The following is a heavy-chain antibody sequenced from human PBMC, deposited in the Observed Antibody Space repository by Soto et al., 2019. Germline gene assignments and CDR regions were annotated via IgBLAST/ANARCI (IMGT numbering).Heavy chain of an antibody. CDR3: AGSYSGSYKLLFDY. CDR1: GFTFSSYA. J-gene: IGHJ4*02. D-gene: IGHD1-26*01. Sequence: QVQLVESGGGVVQPGRSLRLACAASGFTFSSYAMHWFRQAPCKGLEWVAVISYDGSNKYYADSVKCRFTISRDNSMNTRYLQMNSLRAEDTAVYYCAGSYSGSYKLLFDYWGQGTLVTVSS. V-gene: IGHV3-30-3*01. CDR2: ISYDGSNK.